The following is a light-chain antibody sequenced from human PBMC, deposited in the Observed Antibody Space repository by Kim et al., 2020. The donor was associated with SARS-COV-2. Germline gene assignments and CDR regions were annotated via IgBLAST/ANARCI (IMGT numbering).Light chain of an antibody. J-gene: IGKJ1*01. CDR3: KRNGSSSWT. CDR2: GAS. Sequence: EIVLTQSPGTLSLSPGESATLSCGASQSVSSSYLAWYQQKPGQAPRLLIYGASSRATGIPDRFSGSGSGTDFTLTISRLEPEDFAVYYCKRNGSSSWTFGQGTKVDIK. CDR1: QSVSSSY. V-gene: IGKV3-20*01.